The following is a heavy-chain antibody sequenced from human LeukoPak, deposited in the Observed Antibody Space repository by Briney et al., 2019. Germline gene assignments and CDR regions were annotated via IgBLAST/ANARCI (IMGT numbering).Heavy chain of an antibody. J-gene: IGHJ3*02. V-gene: IGHV1-18*01. CDR2: ISAYNGNT. Sequence: ASVKVSCKASGGTFSSYAISWVRQAPGQGLEWMGWISAYNGNTNYAQKLQGRVTMTTDTSTSTAYMELRSLRSDDTAVYYCARDANTTSDAFDIWGQGTMVTVSS. CDR1: GGTFSSYA. D-gene: IGHD2/OR15-2a*01. CDR3: ARDANTTSDAFDI.